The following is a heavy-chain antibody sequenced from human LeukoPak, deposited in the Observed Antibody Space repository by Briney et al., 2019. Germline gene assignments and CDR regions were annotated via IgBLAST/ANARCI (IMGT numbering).Heavy chain of an antibody. V-gene: IGHV3-23*01. CDR1: GFTFNNYV. Sequence: GGSLRLSCAASGFTFNNYVMTWVRQAPGKGLEWVSSISASAAMTYYADSVRGRFTVSRDNSNNTLYLQMSSLTAADTAVYYCAKDRSIGTYYTFDHWGQGTLVTVSS. D-gene: IGHD1-26*01. CDR2: ISASAAMT. J-gene: IGHJ4*02. CDR3: AKDRSIGTYYTFDH.